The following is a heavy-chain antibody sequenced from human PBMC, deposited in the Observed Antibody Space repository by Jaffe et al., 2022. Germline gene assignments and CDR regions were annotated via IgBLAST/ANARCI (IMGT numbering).Heavy chain of an antibody. V-gene: IGHV3-49*04. CDR1: GFTFGDYA. J-gene: IGHJ4*02. Sequence: EVQLVESGGGLVQPGRSLRLSCTASGFTFGDYAMSWVRQAPGKGLEWVGFIRSKAYGGTTEYAASVKGRFTISRDDSKSIAYLQMNSLKTEDTAVYYCTRGGGRWLQLTYFDYWGQGTLVTVSS. D-gene: IGHD1-1*01. CDR2: IRSKAYGGTT. CDR3: TRGGGRWLQLTYFDY.